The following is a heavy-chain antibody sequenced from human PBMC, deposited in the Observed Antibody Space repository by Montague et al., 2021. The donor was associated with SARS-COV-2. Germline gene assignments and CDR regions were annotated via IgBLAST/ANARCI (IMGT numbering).Heavy chain of an antibody. J-gene: IGHJ3*01. CDR2: VNQSGTT. CDR3: ASGRRPVVVPGAGPAGRAFDL. Sequence: SETLSLTCAISGDSFSNYYWSWIRQPPGKGLDWIGEVNQSGTTIYNPSAKSGVTISEDTSKNQFYLRLDSVTAADTAVYYCASGRRPVVVPGAGPAGRAFDLWGQGTMVTVSS. V-gene: IGHV4-34*01. D-gene: IGHD2-2*01. CDR1: GDSFSNYY.